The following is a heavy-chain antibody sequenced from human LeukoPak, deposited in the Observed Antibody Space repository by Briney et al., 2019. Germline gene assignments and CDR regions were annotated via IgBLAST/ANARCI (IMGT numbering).Heavy chain of an antibody. V-gene: IGHV4-39*07. Sequence: SETLSLTCTVSGGSISSYYWGWIRQPPGKGLEWIGSIYYSGSTYYNPSLKSRVTISADTSKNQFSLKLSSVTAADTAVYYCARAEGLLAAGYPFDYWGQGTLVTVSS. J-gene: IGHJ4*02. D-gene: IGHD3-3*01. CDR1: GGSISSYY. CDR3: ARAEGLLAAGYPFDY. CDR2: IYYSGST.